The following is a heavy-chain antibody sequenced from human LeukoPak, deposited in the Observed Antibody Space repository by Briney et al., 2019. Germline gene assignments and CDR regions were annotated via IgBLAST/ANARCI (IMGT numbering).Heavy chain of an antibody. CDR1: GFTLSSYA. CDR3: AKGRGTTIFGVAQSDY. CDR2: LNGGGDYT. V-gene: IGHV3-23*01. Sequence: PGGSLRLSCEASGFTLSSYAMSWVRQAPGKWLEWVSALNGGGDYTYYAASVKGRFTISRDNSKNTLFLQMSSLRVEDTAVYYCAKGRGTTIFGVAQSDYWGQGTLVTVSS. J-gene: IGHJ4*02. D-gene: IGHD3-3*01.